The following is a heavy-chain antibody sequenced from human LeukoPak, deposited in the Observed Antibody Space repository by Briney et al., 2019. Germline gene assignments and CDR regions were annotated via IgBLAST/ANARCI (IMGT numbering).Heavy chain of an antibody. CDR3: ARAEFCGGDCYHYYFDY. CDR2: IYFSGST. V-gene: IGHV4-39*07. D-gene: IGHD2-21*02. Sequence: PSETLSLTCTVSGGSISSSSYYWGWIRQPPGKGLVWIGSIYFSGSTYYNPPLKSRVTISVDRSKNQFSLKLSSVTAADTAVYYCARAEFCGGDCYHYYFDYWGQGTLVTVSS. J-gene: IGHJ4*02. CDR1: GGSISSSSYY.